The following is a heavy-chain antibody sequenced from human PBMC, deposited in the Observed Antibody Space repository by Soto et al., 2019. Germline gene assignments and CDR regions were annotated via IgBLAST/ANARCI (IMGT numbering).Heavy chain of an antibody. CDR1: GGTFSSYT. V-gene: IGHV1-69*04. Sequence: GASVKVSCKASGGTFSSYTISWVRQAPGQGLEWMGRIIPILGIANYAQKFQGRVTITAGKSTSTAYMELSSLRSEDTAVYYCARDQGTGTTSSAFGYWGQGTLVTVSS. CDR2: IIPILGIA. D-gene: IGHD1-7*01. CDR3: ARDQGTGTTSSAFGY. J-gene: IGHJ4*02.